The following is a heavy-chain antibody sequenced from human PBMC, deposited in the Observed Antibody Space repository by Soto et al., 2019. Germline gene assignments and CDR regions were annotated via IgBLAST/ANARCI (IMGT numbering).Heavy chain of an antibody. V-gene: IGHV4-59*01. J-gene: IGHJ3*02. Sequence: SETLSLTCTVSGGSISSYYWSWIRQPPGKGLEWIGYIYYSGSTNYNPSLKSRVTISVDTSKNQFSLKLSSVTAADTAVYYCASSATVDAFDIWGQGTMVT. CDR2: IYYSGST. CDR3: ASSATVDAFDI. CDR1: GGSISSYY. D-gene: IGHD4-17*01.